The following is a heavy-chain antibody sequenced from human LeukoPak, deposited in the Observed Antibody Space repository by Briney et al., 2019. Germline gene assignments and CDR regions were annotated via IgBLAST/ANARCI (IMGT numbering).Heavy chain of an antibody. CDR1: GGTFSSYA. Sequence: SVXVSCTXXGGTFSSYAISWVRQAPGQGLEWMGGIIPIFGTTNYAQKFQGRVTITADESTSTAYMELSSLRSEDTAVYYCARGGIAAAGSFDYWGQGTLVTVSS. CDR2: IIPIFGTT. V-gene: IGHV1-69*13. D-gene: IGHD6-13*01. CDR3: ARGGIAAAGSFDY. J-gene: IGHJ4*02.